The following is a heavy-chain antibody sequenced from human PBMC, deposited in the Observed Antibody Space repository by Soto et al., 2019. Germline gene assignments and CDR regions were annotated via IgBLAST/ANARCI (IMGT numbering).Heavy chain of an antibody. V-gene: IGHV4-4*02. J-gene: IGHJ5*02. CDR2: IYHSGST. CDR3: ARVAAADRFDP. CDR1: GGSISSSDW. Sequence: QVQLQESGPGLVKPSGTLSLTCAVSGGSISSSDWWSWVRQPPGKGLEWIGEIYHSGSTNYNPSLKSRVTISLDKSKHQFSLKVSSVPAADTAVYYCARVAAADRFDPWGQGTLVTVSS. D-gene: IGHD6-13*01.